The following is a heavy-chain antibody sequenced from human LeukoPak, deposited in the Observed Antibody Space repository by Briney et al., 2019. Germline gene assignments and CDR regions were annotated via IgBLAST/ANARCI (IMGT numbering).Heavy chain of an antibody. J-gene: IGHJ4*02. D-gene: IGHD6-19*01. V-gene: IGHV4-59*08. CDR2: WRYDGSP. CDR1: GGSISGRY. Sequence: SETLSLTCAVSGGSISGRYWSWIRQPPGKGLEWIANWRYDGSPNYTPSLESRATISLDTPKNQFSLRLTSVTAADTAVYYCVVTQKWLAFDYWGQGILVTVSS. CDR3: VVTQKWLAFDY.